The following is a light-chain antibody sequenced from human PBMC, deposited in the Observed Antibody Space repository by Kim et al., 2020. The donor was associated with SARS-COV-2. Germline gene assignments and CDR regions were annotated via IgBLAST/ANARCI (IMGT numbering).Light chain of an antibody. Sequence: DIVMPQSQDSLAVSLGERATLNCKSSQTVLYNSNNKNYLAWYQQKPGQAPKLLIYWASIRESGVSDRFSGSGSETDFTLTISSLQAEDVAVYYCQQYYSTSPSFGQVTKLEI. CDR3: QQYYSTSPS. J-gene: IGKJ2*03. CDR1: QTVLYNSNNKNY. CDR2: WAS. V-gene: IGKV4-1*01.